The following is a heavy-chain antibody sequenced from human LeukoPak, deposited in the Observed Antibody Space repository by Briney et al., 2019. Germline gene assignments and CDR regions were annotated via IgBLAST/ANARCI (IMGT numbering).Heavy chain of an antibody. D-gene: IGHD4-17*01. Sequence: PSETLSLTCTVSGGSISSYYWSWIRQPPGKGLEWMGFIYYSGSSYYSPSLKSRVTMSVDTSKNQFALKLTSVTDADTAFYYCAGADRHAYGEDYWGQGTLVTVSS. CDR2: IYYSGSS. CDR3: AGADRHAYGEDY. V-gene: IGHV4-59*04. J-gene: IGHJ4*02. CDR1: GGSISSYY.